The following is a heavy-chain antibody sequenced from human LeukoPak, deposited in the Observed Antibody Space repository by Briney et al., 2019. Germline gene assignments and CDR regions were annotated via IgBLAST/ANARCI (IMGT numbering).Heavy chain of an antibody. Sequence: SETLSLTCAVYGGSFSGYYWSWIRQPPGKGLEWIGEINHSGSTNYNPSLKSRVTISVDTSKNQFSLKLSSVTAADTAVYYCARENRYSYGYNYYSMDVWGKGTTVTVSS. J-gene: IGHJ6*03. CDR2: INHSGST. D-gene: IGHD5-18*01. V-gene: IGHV4-34*01. CDR3: ARENRYSYGYNYYSMDV. CDR1: GGSFSGYY.